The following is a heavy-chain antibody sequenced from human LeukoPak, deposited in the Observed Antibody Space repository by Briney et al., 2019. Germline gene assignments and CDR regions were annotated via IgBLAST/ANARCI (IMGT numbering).Heavy chain of an antibody. D-gene: IGHD5-24*01. CDR2: INPNSGDT. J-gene: IGHJ4*02. CDR3: ARVNAYNFDY. Sequence: ASVKVSCKASGYTFTGYYVHWVRQAPGQGLEWMGWINPNSGDTNYAQKFQGRVTMTSDTSVSTAYMELSSLTSDDTAVYYCARVNAYNFDYWGQGNLVAVSS. V-gene: IGHV1-2*02. CDR1: GYTFTGYY.